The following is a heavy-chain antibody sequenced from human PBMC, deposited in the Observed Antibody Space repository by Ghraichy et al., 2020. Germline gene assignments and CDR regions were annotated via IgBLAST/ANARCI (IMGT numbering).Heavy chain of an antibody. D-gene: IGHD3-10*01. CDR2: IYYSGST. Sequence: ESLNISCTVSGGSISSYYWSWIRQPPGKGLEWIGYIYYSGSTNYNPSLKSRVTISVDTSKNQFSLKLSSVTAADTAVYYCARTLTPGEGENLYYFDYWGQGTLVTVSS. CDR1: GGSISSYY. V-gene: IGHV4-59*01. CDR3: ARTLTPGEGENLYYFDY. J-gene: IGHJ4*02.